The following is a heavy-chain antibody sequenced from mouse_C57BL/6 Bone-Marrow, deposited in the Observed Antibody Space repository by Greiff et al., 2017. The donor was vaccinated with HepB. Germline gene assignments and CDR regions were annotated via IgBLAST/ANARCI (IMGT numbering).Heavy chain of an antibody. D-gene: IGHD2-1*01. CDR3: ARLIYYGNYYAMDY. CDR2: IYPGGGYT. Sequence: QVQLQQSGAELVRPGTSVKMSCKASGYTFTNYWIGWAKQRPGHGLEWIGDIYPGGGYTNYNEKFKGKATLTADKSSSTAYMQFSSLTSEDSAIYYCARLIYYGNYYAMDYWGQGTSVTVSS. CDR1: GYTFTNYW. V-gene: IGHV1-63*01. J-gene: IGHJ4*01.